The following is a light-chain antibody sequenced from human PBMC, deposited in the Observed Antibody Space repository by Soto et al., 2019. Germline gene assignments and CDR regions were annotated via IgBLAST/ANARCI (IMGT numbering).Light chain of an antibody. CDR3: SSYTNKDTLL. CDR2: DVS. V-gene: IGLV2-14*01. J-gene: IGLJ3*02. CDR1: SSDVGGYNY. Sequence: QSALTQPASVSGSPGQSITISCTGTSSDVGGYNYVSWYQQHPGKAPKLMIYDVSNRPSGVSNRFSGSKSGNTASLTISGLQAEDEADYYCSSYTNKDTLLFGGGTKLTVL.